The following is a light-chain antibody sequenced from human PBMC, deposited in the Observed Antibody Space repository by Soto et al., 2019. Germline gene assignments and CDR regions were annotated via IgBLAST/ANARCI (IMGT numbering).Light chain of an antibody. CDR1: QNLVYSDGDTH. Sequence: DVVMTQTPLSSPVTLGQPASISCRSSQNLVYSDGDTHLHWFQQRPGQPPRLLIYKISNRFSGVPDRFSGSGAGTDFTLRISRVEAGDVAIYFCMQATHLPHTFGQGTRLEIK. CDR2: KIS. V-gene: IGKV2-24*01. J-gene: IGKJ2*01. CDR3: MQATHLPHT.